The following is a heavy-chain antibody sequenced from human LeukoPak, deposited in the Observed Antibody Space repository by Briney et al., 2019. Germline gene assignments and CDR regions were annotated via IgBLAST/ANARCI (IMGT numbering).Heavy chain of an antibody. CDR1: GGSISSYY. J-gene: IGHJ4*02. CDR3: ARGAGITRLDY. Sequence: SETLSLTCTVSGGSISSYYWSWIRQPPGKGLEWIGYIYYSGSTNYNPSLKSRVTISVDTSKNQFSLKLSSVTAADTAVYYCARGAGITRLDYWGQGTLVTVSS. V-gene: IGHV4-59*01. D-gene: IGHD1-20*01. CDR2: IYYSGST.